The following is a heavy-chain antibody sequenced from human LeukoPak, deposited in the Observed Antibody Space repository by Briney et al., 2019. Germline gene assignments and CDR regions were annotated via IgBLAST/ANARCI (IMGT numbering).Heavy chain of an antibody. Sequence: PGGSLRLSCAVSGFXFDDYAMHWVRQAPGKGLEWVSFISGDGATTYYADSVKGRFTISRDNSKHSLYLQMNSLRTEDTALYYCAKTPPSYGRWGQGTLVTVSS. CDR1: GFXFDDYA. CDR2: ISGDGATT. CDR3: AKTPPSYGR. D-gene: IGHD1-14*01. J-gene: IGHJ4*02. V-gene: IGHV3-43*02.